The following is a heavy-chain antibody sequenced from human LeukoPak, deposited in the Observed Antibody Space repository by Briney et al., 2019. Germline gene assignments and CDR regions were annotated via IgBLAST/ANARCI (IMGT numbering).Heavy chain of an antibody. CDR1: GFTFSGYW. V-gene: IGHV3-74*03. J-gene: IGHJ4*02. CDR2: INPDGTTT. D-gene: IGHD3-22*01. Sequence: GGSLRLSCAASGFTFSGYWMHWVRQAPGKGLVWVSRINPDGTTTTYADSVRGRFNISRDNARNSLYLQMNSLRAEDTAVYYCARGEYDSLFDYWGQGTLVTVSS. CDR3: ARGEYDSLFDY.